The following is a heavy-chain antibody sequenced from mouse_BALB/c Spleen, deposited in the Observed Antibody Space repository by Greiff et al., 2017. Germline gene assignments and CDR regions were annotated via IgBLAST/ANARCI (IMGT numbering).Heavy chain of an antibody. J-gene: IGHJ3*01. CDR2: IDPENGNT. D-gene: IGHD2-3*01. CDR1: GFNIKDYY. Sequence: EVKLMESGAELVRPGALVKLSCKASGFNIKDYYMHWVKQRPEQGLEWIGWIDPENGNTIYDPKFQGKASITADTSSNTAYLQLSSLTSEDTAVYYCARSMTPPEFAYWGQGTLVTVSA. V-gene: IGHV14-1*02. CDR3: ARSMTPPEFAY.